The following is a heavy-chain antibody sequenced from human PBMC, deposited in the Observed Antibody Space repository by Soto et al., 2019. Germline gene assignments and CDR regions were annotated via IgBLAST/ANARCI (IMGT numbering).Heavy chain of an antibody. J-gene: IGHJ4*02. V-gene: IGHV3-23*01. CDR3: AKATLRVVHPLVFDH. CDR2: ISGSGGAT. Sequence: EVQLLEAGGGLVQPGGSLRLSCEASGFSFSSSAMNWVRQAPGKGLEWISVISGSGGATYFADSVKGRFTISRDNSKNTLYLQTNSLRAEDTAVYYCAKATLRVVHPLVFDHWGQGSLGTVSS. CDR1: GFSFSSSA. D-gene: IGHD3-3*01.